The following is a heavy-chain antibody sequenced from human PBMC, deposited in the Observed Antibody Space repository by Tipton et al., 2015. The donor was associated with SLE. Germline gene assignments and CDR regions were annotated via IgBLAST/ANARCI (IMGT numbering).Heavy chain of an antibody. J-gene: IGHJ4*02. D-gene: IGHD3-22*01. CDR3: ARGGIYHDYSGNFDF. CDR1: GGSFSTYY. V-gene: IGHV4-34*01. CDR2: INHSGST. Sequence: LSLTCAVYGGSFSTYYWSWIRQPPGKGLEWIGEINHSGSTNYNPSLKSRVTISVDTSKNQFSLRLSSVTAADTAIYYCARGGIYHDYSGNFDFWGQGTLVTASS.